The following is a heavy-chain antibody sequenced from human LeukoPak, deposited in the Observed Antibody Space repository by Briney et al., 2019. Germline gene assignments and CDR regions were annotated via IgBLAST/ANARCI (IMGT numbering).Heavy chain of an antibody. CDR2: IKPNSGGT. CDR1: RYSLTDYY. V-gene: IGHV1-2*02. CDR3: ARGLGAAAIDF. Sequence: ASVKVSCKASRYSLTDYYIHWVGRAPGHGLEGRGWIKPNSGGTNLAPKFQGRVTMTRDTSVSTAYMDLSTLRSDDTAVYYCARGLGAAAIDFWGQGALVTVSS. J-gene: IGHJ4*02. D-gene: IGHD6-13*01.